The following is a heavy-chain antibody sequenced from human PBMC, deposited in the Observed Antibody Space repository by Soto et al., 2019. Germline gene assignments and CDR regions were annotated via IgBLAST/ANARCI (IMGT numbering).Heavy chain of an antibody. CDR2: IYYSGST. CDR3: ARLLFGAANWFDP. V-gene: IGHV4-59*01. J-gene: IGHJ5*02. D-gene: IGHD3-10*01. CDR1: GGSISRYY. Sequence: PSETLSLTCTVCGGSISRYYWSWIRQPPGKGLEWIGYIYYSGSTNYNPSLKSRVTISVDTSKNQFSLKLSSVTAADTAVYYCARLLFGAANWFDPRGQGTLVTVSS.